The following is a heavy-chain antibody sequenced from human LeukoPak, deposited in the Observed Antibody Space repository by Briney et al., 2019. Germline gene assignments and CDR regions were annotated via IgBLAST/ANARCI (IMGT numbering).Heavy chain of an antibody. J-gene: IGHJ4*02. CDR2: ISYDGSNK. Sequence: PGGSLRLSCAASGFTFSSYGMHWVRQAPGKGLEWVAVISYDGSNKYYADSVKGRFTISRDNSKNTLYLQMNSLRAEDTAVYYCARVVKVRVVDYWGQGTLVTISS. V-gene: IGHV3-30*03. CDR3: ARVVKVRVVDY. CDR1: GFTFSSYG. D-gene: IGHD2-15*01.